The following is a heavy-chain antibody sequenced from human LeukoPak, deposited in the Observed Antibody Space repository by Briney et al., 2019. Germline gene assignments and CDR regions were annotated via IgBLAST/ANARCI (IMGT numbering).Heavy chain of an antibody. D-gene: IGHD5/OR15-5a*01. CDR1: GFTFSSYA. Sequence: GSLRLSCAASGFTFSSYAMSWVRQAPGKGLEWIGYIYYTGSTNFNPSLESRVTMTADTSRNQISLNLSSVSAADTALYFCARTHSVYDQFDYWGQGTLVTVSS. CDR3: ARTHSVYDQFDY. CDR2: IYYTGST. V-gene: IGHV4-59*01. J-gene: IGHJ4*02.